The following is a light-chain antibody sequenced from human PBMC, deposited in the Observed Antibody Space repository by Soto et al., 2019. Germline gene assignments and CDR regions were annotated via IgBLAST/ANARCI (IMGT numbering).Light chain of an antibody. V-gene: IGKV3-20*01. CDR3: QQNGSSPTWT. CDR2: AAS. Sequence: EIVLTQSPGTLSLSPGERATLSCRASQSVSSAYLAWYQHKPGQPPTLLIYAASSRVTGIPDRFSGSGSGTEFTLTINRLEPADLAVYYCQQNGSSPTWTFGHGTKAEIK. J-gene: IGKJ1*01. CDR1: QSVSSAY.